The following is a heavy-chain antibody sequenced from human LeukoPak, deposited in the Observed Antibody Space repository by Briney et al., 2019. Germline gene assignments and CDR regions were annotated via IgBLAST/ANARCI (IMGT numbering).Heavy chain of an antibody. J-gene: IGHJ6*03. CDR2: ISSSSSYI. V-gene: IGHV3-21*01. Sequence: PGGSLRLSCAASGFTFSSYSMNWVRQARGKGLEWVSSISSSSSYIYYADSVKGRFTISRDNAKNSLYLQMNSLRAEDTAVYYCARGTADSYYYYYMDVWGKGTTVTVSS. D-gene: IGHD2-21*02. CDR1: GFTFSSYS. CDR3: ARGTADSYYYYYMDV.